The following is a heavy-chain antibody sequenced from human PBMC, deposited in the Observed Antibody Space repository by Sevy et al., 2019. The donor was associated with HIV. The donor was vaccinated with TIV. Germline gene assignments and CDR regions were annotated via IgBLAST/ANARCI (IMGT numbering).Heavy chain of an antibody. CDR3: AKDKDFWSHQPFDY. D-gene: IGHD3-3*01. Sequence: GGSLRLSCAASGFTFSSYAMSWVHQAPGKGLEWVSAISGSGGSTYYADSVKGRFTISRDNSKNTLYLQMNSLRAEDTAVYYCAKDKDFWSHQPFDYWGQGTLVTVSS. CDR2: ISGSGGST. CDR1: GFTFSSYA. J-gene: IGHJ4*02. V-gene: IGHV3-23*01.